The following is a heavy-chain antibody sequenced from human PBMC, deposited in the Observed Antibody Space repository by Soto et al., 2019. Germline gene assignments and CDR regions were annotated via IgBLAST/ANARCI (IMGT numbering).Heavy chain of an antibody. J-gene: IGHJ6*02. CDR1: GSTFSSYA. V-gene: IGHV1-69*13. CDR2: IIPIFGTA. CDR3: ARARDLIIAAAGPLYYYYGMDA. D-gene: IGHD6-13*01. Sequence: GASVKVSCKASGSTFSSYAISWGRQAPEQVLEWMGGIIPIFGTANYAQKFQGRVTITADESTSTAYMELSSLRSEDTAVYYCARARDLIIAAAGPLYYYYGMDAWGQGTTVTVSS.